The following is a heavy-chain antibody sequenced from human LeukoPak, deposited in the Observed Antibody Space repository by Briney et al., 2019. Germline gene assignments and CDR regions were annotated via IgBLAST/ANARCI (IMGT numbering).Heavy chain of an antibody. CDR1: GFTFGSYG. CDR2: ISYDGSEK. CDR3: ARDADAYGRLDY. Sequence: GGSLRLSCAASGFTFGSYGMHWVRQAPGKGLEWVAFISYDGSEKNYADSVKGRFTISRDNFKNRVSLQMYSLNAEDTAVYYCARDADAYGRLDYWGQGTLVTVSS. D-gene: IGHD3-10*01. J-gene: IGHJ4*02. V-gene: IGHV3-30*19.